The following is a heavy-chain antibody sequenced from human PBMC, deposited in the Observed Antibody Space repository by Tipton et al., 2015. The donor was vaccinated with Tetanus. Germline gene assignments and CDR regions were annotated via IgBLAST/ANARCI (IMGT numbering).Heavy chain of an antibody. Sequence: QVQLVQSGPEVKEPGASVKVSCKASGYNFVNFGISWVRQAPGQGLEWMRWISAYNGKTKYAQRLQGRVTMTTDRSASTAYMDLRGLRSDDTAVYYCARVQEQRIYYYGMDVWGQGTTVTVSS. CDR2: ISAYNGKT. CDR1: GYNFVNFG. D-gene: IGHD6-25*01. J-gene: IGHJ6*02. CDR3: ARVQEQRIYYYGMDV. V-gene: IGHV1-18*01.